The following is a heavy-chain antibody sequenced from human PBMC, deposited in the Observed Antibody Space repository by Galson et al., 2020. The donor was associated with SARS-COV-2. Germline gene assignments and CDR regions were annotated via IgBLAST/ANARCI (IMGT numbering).Heavy chain of an antibody. CDR3: ATAPGIAAAGTGWFDP. V-gene: IGHV1-24*01. J-gene: IGHJ5*02. Sequence: FQGRVTMTEDTSTDTAYMELSSLRSEDTAVYYCATAPGIAAAGTGWFDPWGQGTLVTVSS. D-gene: IGHD6-13*01.